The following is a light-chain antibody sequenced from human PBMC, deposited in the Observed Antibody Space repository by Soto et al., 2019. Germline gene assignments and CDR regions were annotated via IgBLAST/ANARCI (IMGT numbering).Light chain of an antibody. J-gene: IGKJ3*01. CDR2: GTF. Sequence: IQLTQSPSSLSASVGDRVSITCRASQDIKTYLAWYQQKQGKAPKLLISGTFTLQSGVPSRFNGSGSGTDFTPTISRLQPEDFATYYCQHLNNYPPFTFGPGTKVDLE. V-gene: IGKV1-9*01. CDR3: QHLNNYPPFT. CDR1: QDIKTY.